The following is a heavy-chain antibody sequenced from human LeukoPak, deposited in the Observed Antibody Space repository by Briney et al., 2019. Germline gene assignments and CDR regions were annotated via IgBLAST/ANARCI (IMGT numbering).Heavy chain of an antibody. CDR1: GLTFSGRA. Sequence: PGGSLRLSCAVSGLTFSGRAMTWVRQAPGQGLPWVSSIDISGDNTAYADAVKGRFTISRDNSRSTLYLQMNDLRVEDSAIYYCANEIRPNDYWGQGTLVTVSS. CDR2: IDISGDNT. CDR3: ANEIRPNDY. V-gene: IGHV3-23*01. J-gene: IGHJ4*02.